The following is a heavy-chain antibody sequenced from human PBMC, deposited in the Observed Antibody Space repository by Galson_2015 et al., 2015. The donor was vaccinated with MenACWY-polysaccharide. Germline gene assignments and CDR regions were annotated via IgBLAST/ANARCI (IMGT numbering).Heavy chain of an antibody. CDR2: IGGSGDET. Sequence: SLRLSCAASRFTFSNYAMSWVRQAPGKGLEWVSTIGGSGDETYYADSVKGRFTISRDNSNNTLFLQMNSLRAEDAAVYYCAKGPYYGMDVWGQGTTVTVSS. J-gene: IGHJ6*02. CDR1: RFTFSNYA. V-gene: IGHV3-23*01. CDR3: AKGPYYGMDV.